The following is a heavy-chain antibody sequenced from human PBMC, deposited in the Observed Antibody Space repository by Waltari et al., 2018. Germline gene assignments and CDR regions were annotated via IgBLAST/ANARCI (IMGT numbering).Heavy chain of an antibody. CDR2: IIPSFSTA. CDR3: ARDQWLQQLYYFDY. CDR1: GGTFSSYA. J-gene: IGHJ4*02. Sequence: QVQLVQSGAEVKKPGSSVKVSCKASGGTFSSYAISWVRQAPGQGLEWMGRIIPSFSTANYAQKFQGRVTITADKSTSTAYMELSSLRSEDTAVYYCARDQWLQQLYYFDYWGQGTLVTVSS. V-gene: IGHV1-69*13. D-gene: IGHD5-12*01.